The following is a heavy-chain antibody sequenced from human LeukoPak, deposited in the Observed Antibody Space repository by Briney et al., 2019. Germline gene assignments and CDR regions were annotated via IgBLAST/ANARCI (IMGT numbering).Heavy chain of an antibody. Sequence: ASVKVSCKASGGTFSSYAISWVRQAPGQGLEWMGRIIPIFGTANYAQKFQGRVTITTDESTSTAYMELSSLRSEDTAVYYCARAMVAYCGGDCYSVHFDYWGQGTLVTVSS. J-gene: IGHJ4*02. D-gene: IGHD2-21*02. CDR2: IIPIFGTA. CDR3: ARAMVAYCGGDCYSVHFDY. CDR1: GGTFSSYA. V-gene: IGHV1-69*05.